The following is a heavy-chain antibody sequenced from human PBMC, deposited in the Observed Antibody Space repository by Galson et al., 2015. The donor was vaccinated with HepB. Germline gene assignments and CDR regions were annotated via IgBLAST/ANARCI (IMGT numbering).Heavy chain of an antibody. CDR2: INSDGSIT. D-gene: IGHD3-22*01. Sequence: SLRLSCAASGFSISSYWMHWVRQAPGKGLVWVSRINSDGSITNYADSVKGRFTISRDNAKNTLFLQMNSLRAEDTAVYYCQVVTRSWGQGTLVTVSS. V-gene: IGHV3-74*01. CDR3: QVVTRS. J-gene: IGHJ5*02. CDR1: GFSISSYW.